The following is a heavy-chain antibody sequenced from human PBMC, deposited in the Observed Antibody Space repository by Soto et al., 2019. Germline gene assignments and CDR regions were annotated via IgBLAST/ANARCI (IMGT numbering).Heavy chain of an antibody. CDR2: IYYSGST. V-gene: IGHV4-31*03. CDR3: ARDLDRIYDSSAAY. CDR1: GGSISSGGYY. Sequence: SETLSLTCTVSGGSISSGGYYWSWIRQHPGKGLEWIGYIYYSGSTYYNPSLKSRVTISVDTSKNQFSLKLSSVTAADTAVYYCARDLDRIYDSSAAYWGQGTLVTLSS. J-gene: IGHJ4*02. D-gene: IGHD3-22*01.